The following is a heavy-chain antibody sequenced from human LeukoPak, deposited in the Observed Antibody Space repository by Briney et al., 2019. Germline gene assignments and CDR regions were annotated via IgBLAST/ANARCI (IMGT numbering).Heavy chain of an antibody. J-gene: IGHJ4*02. V-gene: IGHV3-21*01. CDR3: ARGPHGGFVIIPTEF. CDR1: AFIFSGHW. D-gene: IGHD3-3*01. Sequence: GGSLRLSCEGSAFIFSGHWMNWVRQTPGKGLEWVSSIDSSSSYIYYADSVKGRFTISRANAKNSLFLQMNSLRAEDTAVYYCARGPHGGFVIIPTEFWGQGTLVTVSS. CDR2: IDSSSSYI.